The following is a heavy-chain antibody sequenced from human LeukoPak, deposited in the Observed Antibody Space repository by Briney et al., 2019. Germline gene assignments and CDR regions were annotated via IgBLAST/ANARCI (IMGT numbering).Heavy chain of an antibody. J-gene: IGHJ4*02. CDR2: IYSGGST. D-gene: IGHD2-8*01. CDR1: GFTVSSNY. V-gene: IGHV3-66*01. Sequence: PGGSLRLSCAASGFTVSSNYMSWVRQAPGKGLEWVSVIYSGGSTYYADSVKGRFTIPRDNSKNTLYLQMNSLRAEDTAVYYCARDGYCTNGVCSDWGQGTLVTVSS. CDR3: ARDGYCTNGVCSD.